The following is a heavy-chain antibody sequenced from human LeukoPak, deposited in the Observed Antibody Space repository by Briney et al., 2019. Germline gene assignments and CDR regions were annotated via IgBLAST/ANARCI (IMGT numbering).Heavy chain of an antibody. CDR1: GFTFSSYT. Sequence: GGSLRLSCAASGFTFSSYTMNWVRQAPGKGLEWVSYISSSGSTIHYADSVKGRFLISRDNAKNSLYLQMNTLRAEDTAVYYCARDRPYDSIGDPIDYWGQGTLVTVSS. J-gene: IGHJ4*02. D-gene: IGHD3-22*01. CDR2: ISSSGSTI. CDR3: ARDRPYDSIGDPIDY. V-gene: IGHV3-48*01.